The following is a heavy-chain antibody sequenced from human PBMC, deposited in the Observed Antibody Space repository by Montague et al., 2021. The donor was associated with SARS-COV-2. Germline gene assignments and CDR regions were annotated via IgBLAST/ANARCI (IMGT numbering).Heavy chain of an antibody. V-gene: IGHV4-59*01. D-gene: IGHD1-26*01. CDR2: IYYSGST. CDR1: SGSISSYY. J-gene: IGHJ4*02. Sequence: SETLSLTCTVSSGSISSYYWSWIWQPPGKGLEWIGYIYYSGSTNYNPSLKSRVTISVDTSKNQFSLKLSSVTAADTAVYYCARVLGSGSYQFDYWGQGTLVTVSS. CDR3: ARVLGSGSYQFDY.